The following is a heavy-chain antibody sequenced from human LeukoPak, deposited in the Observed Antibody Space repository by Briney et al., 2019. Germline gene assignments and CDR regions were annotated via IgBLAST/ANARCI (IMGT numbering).Heavy chain of an antibody. CDR2: IRSSSSTM. Sequence: PGGSLRVSCAASGFTFSSYSMNWVRQAPGKGLEWVSYIRSSSSTMYYADSVKGRFTISRDNAKNSLYLQMNSLRAEDTAMYYCARADYYGSGNYYTSDYWGQGTLVTVSS. CDR1: GFTFSSYS. CDR3: ARADYYGSGNYYTSDY. D-gene: IGHD3-10*01. J-gene: IGHJ4*02. V-gene: IGHV3-48*01.